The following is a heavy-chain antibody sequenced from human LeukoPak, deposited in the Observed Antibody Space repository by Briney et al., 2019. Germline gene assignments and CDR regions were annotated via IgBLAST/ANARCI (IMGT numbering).Heavy chain of an antibody. D-gene: IGHD2-15*01. Sequence: SQSLSVTSTVAGGSILRNYCSWIRQPPGHGLEWIRRIYTSGSTNYNPSLKSRVTMSVDTSKNQFSLKLSSVTAADTAVYYCARADCSGGSCYHHWGQGTLVTVSS. CDR1: GGSILRNY. CDR2: IYTSGST. CDR3: ARADCSGGSCYHH. J-gene: IGHJ4*02. V-gene: IGHV4-4*07.